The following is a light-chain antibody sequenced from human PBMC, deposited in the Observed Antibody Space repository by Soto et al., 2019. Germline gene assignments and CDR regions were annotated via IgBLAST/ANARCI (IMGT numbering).Light chain of an antibody. CDR3: QQHNNWPWT. Sequence: EIVMTQSPATLSVSPGERATLCVRASQSVSGYLAWYQQKPGQAPRLLIYDTSTRATGIPARFSGSGSGTEFTLTISSLQSEDFAVYYCQQHNNWPWTFGQGTKVDI. J-gene: IGKJ1*01. CDR1: QSVSGY. CDR2: DTS. V-gene: IGKV3-15*01.